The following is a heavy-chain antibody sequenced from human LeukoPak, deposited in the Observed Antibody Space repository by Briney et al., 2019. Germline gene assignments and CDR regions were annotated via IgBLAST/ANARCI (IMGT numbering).Heavy chain of an antibody. D-gene: IGHD4-17*01. CDR1: GGSFSGYY. J-gene: IGHJ3*02. V-gene: IGHV4-34*01. CDR2: INHSGST. CDR3: AREGSVTTYNAFDI. Sequence: PSETLSLTCAVYGGSFSGYYWSWIRQPPGKGLEWIGEINHSGSTNYNPSLKNRVTISVDTSRNQFSLRLTSVTAADTAVYYCAREGSVTTYNAFDIWGQGTVVTVSS.